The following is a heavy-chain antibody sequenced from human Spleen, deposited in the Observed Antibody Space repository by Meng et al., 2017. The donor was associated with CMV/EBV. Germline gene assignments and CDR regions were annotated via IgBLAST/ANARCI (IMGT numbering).Heavy chain of an antibody. J-gene: IGHJ4*02. Sequence: SETLSLTCTVSGGSVSSSYYWSWIRQTPGKGLEWIGYIYHSGSTNYNPTLKSRVTMSVDTSKNQLSLKLSSVTAADTAVYYCARGGTVVIPLDYWGQGTLVTVSS. V-gene: IGHV4-61*01. CDR2: IYHSGST. CDR3: ARGGTVVIPLDY. D-gene: IGHD4-23*01. CDR1: GGSVSSSYY.